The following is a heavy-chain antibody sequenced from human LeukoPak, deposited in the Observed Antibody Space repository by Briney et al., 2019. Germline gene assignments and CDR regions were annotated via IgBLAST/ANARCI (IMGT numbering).Heavy chain of an antibody. V-gene: IGHV1-69*13. CDR2: IIPIFGTA. J-gene: IGHJ5*02. Sequence: GASVKVSCKASGGTFSSYAISWVRQAPGQGLEWMGGIIPIFGTANYAQKFQGRVTITADESTSTAYMELSSLRSDDTAVYYCATTTVTTSGYWFDPWGQGTLVTVSS. CDR1: GGTFSSYA. CDR3: ATTTVTTSGYWFDP. D-gene: IGHD4-17*01.